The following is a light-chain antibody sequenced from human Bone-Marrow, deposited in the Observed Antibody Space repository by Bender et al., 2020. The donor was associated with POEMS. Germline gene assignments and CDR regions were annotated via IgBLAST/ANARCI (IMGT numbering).Light chain of an antibody. J-gene: IGLJ1*01. V-gene: IGLV2-14*02. CDR3: GSYRATSALYV. CDR1: DSDVGMFNL. Sequence: QSALTQPASVSGSPGQSITISCTGGDSDVGMFNLVSWYQQHPGKAPKVVIYAARHRPSEVPDRFSGSKSANTASLTVSGLQAEDEADYYCGSYRATSALYVFGSGTKVTVL. CDR2: AAR.